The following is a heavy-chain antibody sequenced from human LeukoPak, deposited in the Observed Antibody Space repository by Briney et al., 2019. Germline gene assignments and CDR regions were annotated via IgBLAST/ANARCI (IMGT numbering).Heavy chain of an antibody. CDR2: IYYSGST. Sequence: SETLSLTCTVSGGSISSGGYYWSWIRQHPGKGLEWIGYIYYSGSTYYNPSLKSRVSISVDTSKNQFSLKLSSVTAADTAVYYCARSLDYYYGMDVWGQGTTVTVSS. D-gene: IGHD3-16*01. CDR3: ARSLDYYYGMDV. CDR1: GGSISSGGYY. J-gene: IGHJ6*02. V-gene: IGHV4-31*03.